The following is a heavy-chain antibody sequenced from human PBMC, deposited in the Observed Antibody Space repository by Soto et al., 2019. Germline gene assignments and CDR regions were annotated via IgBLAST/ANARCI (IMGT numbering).Heavy chain of an antibody. V-gene: IGHV4-34*01. CDR1: GGSFSGYY. Sequence: SETLSLTCAVYGGSFSGYYWSWIRQPPGKGLEWIWEINHSGSTNYNPSLKSRVTISVDTSKNQFSLKPSSVTAADTAVYYCAVGPYCSSTSCYGYYFDYWGQGTLVTVSS. D-gene: IGHD2-2*01. CDR3: AVGPYCSSTSCYGYYFDY. CDR2: INHSGST. J-gene: IGHJ4*02.